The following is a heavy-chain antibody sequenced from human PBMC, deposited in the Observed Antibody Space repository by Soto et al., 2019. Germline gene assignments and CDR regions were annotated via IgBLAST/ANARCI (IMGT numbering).Heavy chain of an antibody. V-gene: IGHV3-33*01. CDR1: GFIVSSYG. Sequence: GGSLRLSCAASGFIVSSYGMHWVRQAPGKGLEWVAVIWYDGSNKYNADSVKGRFTISRDNSKNTLYLQMNSLRADDTAVYYCARDFRDYYDSSGYSWSDPWGQGTLVTVSS. J-gene: IGHJ5*02. D-gene: IGHD3-22*01. CDR2: IWYDGSNK. CDR3: ARDFRDYYDSSGYSWSDP.